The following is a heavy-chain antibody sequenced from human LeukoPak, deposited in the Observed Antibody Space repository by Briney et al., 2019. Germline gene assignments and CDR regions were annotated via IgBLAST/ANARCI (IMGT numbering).Heavy chain of an antibody. J-gene: IGHJ4*02. CDR2: IKSKSDGGTT. D-gene: IGHD3-22*01. Sequence: GGSLRLSCAASRFTFSNAWMSWVRQAPGKGLEWVGRIKSKSDGGTTDYAAPVKGRFTISRDDSENTLYLQMSSLKTEDTAVYYCTTDRYYDAAYTTWGQGTLVTVSS. V-gene: IGHV3-15*01. CDR3: TTDRYYDAAYTT. CDR1: RFTFSNAW.